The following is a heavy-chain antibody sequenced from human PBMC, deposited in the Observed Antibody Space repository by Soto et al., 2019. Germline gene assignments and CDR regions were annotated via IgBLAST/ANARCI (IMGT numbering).Heavy chain of an antibody. D-gene: IGHD6-13*01. J-gene: IGHJ4*02. Sequence: GGSLRLSCAASGFTFSSYAMHWVRQAPGKGLEWVAVISYDGSNKYYADSVKGRFTISRDNSKNTLYLQMNSLRAEDTAVYYCAREAAGTFDYWGQGTLVTVSS. CDR3: AREAAGTFDY. V-gene: IGHV3-30-3*01. CDR2: ISYDGSNK. CDR1: GFTFSSYA.